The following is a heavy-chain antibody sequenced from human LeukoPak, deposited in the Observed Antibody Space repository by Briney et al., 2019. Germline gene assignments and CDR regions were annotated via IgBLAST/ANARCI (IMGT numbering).Heavy chain of an antibody. CDR1: GFGVHTFA. Sequence: GGSLRLSCAVSGFGVHTFAMSWVRQAPGKGLEWVSIIYSGGSTFYADSVKGRFTISRDNSKNTLYLQMNSLRAEDTAVYYCARGPYDRSGYRFDYWGQGTLVTVSS. D-gene: IGHD3-22*01. V-gene: IGHV3-66*01. CDR2: IYSGGST. J-gene: IGHJ4*02. CDR3: ARGPYDRSGYRFDY.